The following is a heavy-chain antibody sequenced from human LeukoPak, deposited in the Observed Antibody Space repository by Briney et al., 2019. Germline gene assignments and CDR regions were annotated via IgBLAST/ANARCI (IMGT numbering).Heavy chain of an antibody. CDR1: GFTFSSYA. V-gene: IGHV3-23*01. D-gene: IGHD3-10*01. CDR2: ISDSGGST. Sequence: GGSLRLSCAASGFTFSSYAMSWVRQAPGKGLEWVSAISDSGGSTYYADSVKGRFTISRDNSKNTLYLQVNSLRAEDTAVYYCARAQSPITMVRLGVFDCWGQGTLVTVSS. CDR3: ARAQSPITMVRLGVFDC. J-gene: IGHJ4*02.